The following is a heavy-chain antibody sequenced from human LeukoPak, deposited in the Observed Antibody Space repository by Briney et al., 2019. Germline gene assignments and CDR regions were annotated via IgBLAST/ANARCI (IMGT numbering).Heavy chain of an antibody. Sequence: GGSLRLSCAASGFTFSSYAMGWVRQAPGKGLERVSTISDAGGSTYYADSMKGRFTISRDNSKNTLYLQMNSVRAEDTPVYYCAKRSGGNSGPFDYWGQGTLVTVSS. V-gene: IGHV3-23*01. CDR2: ISDAGGST. CDR3: AKRSGGNSGPFDY. D-gene: IGHD4-23*01. J-gene: IGHJ4*02. CDR1: GFTFSSYA.